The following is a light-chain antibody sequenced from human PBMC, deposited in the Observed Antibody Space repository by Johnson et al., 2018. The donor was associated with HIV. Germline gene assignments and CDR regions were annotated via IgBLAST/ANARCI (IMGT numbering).Light chain of an antibody. CDR3: GTWDSSLSADV. Sequence: VLTQPPSVSAAPGQKVTISCSGSSSNIGDHSVSWFQQLPGAAPKLLIYDNDRRPSGVPDRFSGSKSGTSATLGITGLQTGDEADYYCGTWDSSLSADVFGTGTKGTVL. J-gene: IGLJ1*01. V-gene: IGLV1-51*02. CDR1: SSNIGDHS. CDR2: DND.